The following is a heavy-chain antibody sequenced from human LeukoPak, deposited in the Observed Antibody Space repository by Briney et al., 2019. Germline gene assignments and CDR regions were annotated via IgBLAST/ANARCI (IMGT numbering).Heavy chain of an antibody. D-gene: IGHD1-26*01. J-gene: IGHJ5*02. CDR2: IIPIFGTA. CDR1: GGTFSSYA. Sequence: SSVKVSCKASGGTFSSYAISWVRQAPGHGLEGMGGIIPIFGTANYAQQPKGRVTITTDESPTTAYMELSTLRSEDTAVYYCARGYSGSYYGFWFDPWGQGTLVTVSS. V-gene: IGHV1-69*05. CDR3: ARGYSGSYYGFWFDP.